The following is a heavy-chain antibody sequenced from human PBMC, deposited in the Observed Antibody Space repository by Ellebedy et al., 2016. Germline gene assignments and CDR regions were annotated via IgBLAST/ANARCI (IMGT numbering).Heavy chain of an antibody. V-gene: IGHV3-53*01. CDR3: ARAQHSGSYYFDY. D-gene: IGHD1-26*01. J-gene: IGHJ4*02. CDR2: IYSGGST. CDR1: GFTVSSNY. Sequence: GESLKIPXAAFGFTVSSNYMSWVRQAPGKGLEWVSVIYSGGSTYYADSVKGRFTISRDNSKNTLYLQMNSLRAEDTAVYYCARAQHSGSYYFDYWGQGTLVTVSS.